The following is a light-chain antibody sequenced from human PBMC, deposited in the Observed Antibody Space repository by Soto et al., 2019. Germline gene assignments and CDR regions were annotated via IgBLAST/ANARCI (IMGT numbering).Light chain of an antibody. Sequence: DIVMTQSPDSLAVSLGERATINCKSSQSVLYSSNNKNHLAWYQQKPGQPPKLPIYWASTRESGVPDRFSGSGSGTDFTLTISSLQAEDVAVYYCQQYYSPPVTFGPGTKVDIK. CDR2: WAS. CDR3: QQYYSPPVT. V-gene: IGKV4-1*01. CDR1: QSVLYSSNNKNH. J-gene: IGKJ3*01.